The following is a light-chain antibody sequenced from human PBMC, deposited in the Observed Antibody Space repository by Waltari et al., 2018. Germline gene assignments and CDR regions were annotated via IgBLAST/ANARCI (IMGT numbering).Light chain of an antibody. J-gene: IGLJ3*02. CDR1: STDVGAYND. CDR3: SSFTNSGSWV. V-gene: IGLV2-14*01. Sequence: QSALTQPASVSGSPGQSITVSCTGTSTDVGAYNDVCWYQQRPGKAPKLMISDVSNRLSGFSDRFSGSKSGNTASLTISGLQAEDEADYYCSSFTNSGSWVFGGGTKVTVL. CDR2: DVS.